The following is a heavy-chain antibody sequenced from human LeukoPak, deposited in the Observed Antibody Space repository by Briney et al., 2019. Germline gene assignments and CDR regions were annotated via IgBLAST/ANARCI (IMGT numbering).Heavy chain of an antibody. CDR2: IYYSGST. Sequence: SETLSLTCTVSGGAISSYYWSWIRQPPGKGREWIGYIYYSGSTNYNPSLKSRVTISVDTSKNQFSLKLSSVTAADTAVYYCARVLRDYYDSSGYYSLWGQGTLVTVSS. CDR3: ARVLRDYYDSSGYYSL. D-gene: IGHD3-22*01. CDR1: GGAISSYY. J-gene: IGHJ4*02. V-gene: IGHV4-59*01.